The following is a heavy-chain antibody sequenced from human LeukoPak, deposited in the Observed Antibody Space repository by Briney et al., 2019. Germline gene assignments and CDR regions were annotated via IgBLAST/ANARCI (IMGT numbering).Heavy chain of an antibody. CDR3: ARDGGNSWDY. CDR2: ISGSASNT. J-gene: IGHJ4*02. D-gene: IGHD6-13*01. CDR1: GFTFITNS. Sequence: GGSLTLSCAGAGFTFITNSMGWDRQAPGKGLEWVSAISGSASNTNYADSVQGRFTISRDNSTNTVYVQMNSLRAEVTAVYYCARDGGNSWDYWGQGTLVTVSS. V-gene: IGHV3-23*01.